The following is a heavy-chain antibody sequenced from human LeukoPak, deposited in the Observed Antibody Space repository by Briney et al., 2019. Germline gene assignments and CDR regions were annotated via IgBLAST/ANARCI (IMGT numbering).Heavy chain of an antibody. D-gene: IGHD2-21*02. J-gene: IGHJ1*01. Sequence: ASVKVSCKASGYTFTGYYMHWVRQAPGQGLEWMGWINPNSGGTNYAQEFQGRVTMTRDTSISTAYMELSRLRSDDTAVYYCAREPWYCGGDCYSAQYFQHWGQGTLVTVSS. V-gene: IGHV1-2*02. CDR1: GYTFTGYY. CDR2: INPNSGGT. CDR3: AREPWYCGGDCYSAQYFQH.